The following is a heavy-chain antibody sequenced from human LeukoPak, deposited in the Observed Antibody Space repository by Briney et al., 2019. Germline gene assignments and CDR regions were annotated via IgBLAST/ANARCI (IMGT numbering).Heavy chain of an antibody. D-gene: IGHD6-13*01. CDR2: ISYDGSNK. CDR1: GFTFSSYG. V-gene: IGHV3-30*18. Sequence: GGSLRLSCAASGFTFSSYGMHWVRQARGKGLEWVAVISYDGSNKYYADSVKGRFTISRDNSKNTLYLQMNSLRAEDTAVYYCAKDQEPSIGIAAAGTDDAFDIWGQGTMVTVSS. CDR3: AKDQEPSIGIAAAGTDDAFDI. J-gene: IGHJ3*02.